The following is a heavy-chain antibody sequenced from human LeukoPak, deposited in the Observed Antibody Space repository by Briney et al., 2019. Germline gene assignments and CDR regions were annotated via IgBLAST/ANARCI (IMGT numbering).Heavy chain of an antibody. CDR3: ARDLGIAARPDY. CDR2: INHSGRT. V-gene: IGHV4-34*01. Sequence: SETLSLTCAVYGGSFSGYYWSWIRQPPGKGLEWIGEINHSGRTNYNPSLKSRVTISVDTSKNQFSLKLSSVAAADTAVYYCARDLGIAARPDYWGQGTLVTVSS. D-gene: IGHD6-6*01. CDR1: GGSFSGYY. J-gene: IGHJ4*02.